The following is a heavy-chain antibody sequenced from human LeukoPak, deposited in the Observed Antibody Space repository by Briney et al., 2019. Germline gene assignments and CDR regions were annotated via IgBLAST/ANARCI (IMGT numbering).Heavy chain of an antibody. Sequence: SETLSLTCTVSGGSISSYYWGWIRQPPGKGLEWIGSIYYSGSTYYNPSLKSRVTISVDTSKNQFSLKLSSVTAADTAVYYCVLMVRGGRFDPWGQGTLVTVSS. D-gene: IGHD3-10*01. CDR3: VLMVRGGRFDP. CDR2: IYYSGST. CDR1: GGSISSYY. V-gene: IGHV4-39*01. J-gene: IGHJ5*02.